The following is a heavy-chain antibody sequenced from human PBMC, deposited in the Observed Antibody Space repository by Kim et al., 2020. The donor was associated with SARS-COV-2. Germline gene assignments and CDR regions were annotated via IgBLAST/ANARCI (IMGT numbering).Heavy chain of an antibody. V-gene: IGHV3-7*01. CDR2: IKEDGSDK. J-gene: IGHJ4*01. CDR1: GFLFRDYW. Sequence: GGSLRLSCAVSGFLFRDYWMTWVRQAPGKGLEWVANIKEDGSDKNYVDSGRGRFTVFRDNAKNLLYLQMNSLRAEDAAVYYCVRGSAALADWGHGTLVTV. CDR3: VRGSAALAD. D-gene: IGHD6-25*01.